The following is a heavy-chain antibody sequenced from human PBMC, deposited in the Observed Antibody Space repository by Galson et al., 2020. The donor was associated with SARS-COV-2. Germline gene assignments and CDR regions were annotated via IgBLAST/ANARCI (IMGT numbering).Heavy chain of an antibody. Sequence: SVKVSCKASGGTFSSYAISWVRQAPGQGLEWMGGIIPIFGTANYAQKFQGRVTITADESTSTAYMELSSLRSEDTAVYYCARGLWNSRGWKAYYGMDVWGQGTTVTVSS. D-gene: IGHD6-19*01. J-gene: IGHJ6*02. CDR3: ARGLWNSRGWKAYYGMDV. CDR1: GGTFSSYA. V-gene: IGHV1-69*13. CDR2: IIPIFGTA.